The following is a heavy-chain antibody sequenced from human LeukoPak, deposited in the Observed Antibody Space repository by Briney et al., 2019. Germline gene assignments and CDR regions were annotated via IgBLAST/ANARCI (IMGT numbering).Heavy chain of an antibody. D-gene: IGHD3/OR15-3a*01. J-gene: IGHJ3*02. V-gene: IGHV4-59*01. CDR1: GGSISSYY. CDR3: ARGTSLAHAFDI. Sequence: SETLSLTCTVSGGSISSYYWSWIRQPPGKGLEWIGYIYYSGSTNYKPSLKSRVTISVDTSKNQFSLKLSSVTAADTAVYYCARGTSLAHAFDIWGQGTMVTVSS. CDR2: IYYSGST.